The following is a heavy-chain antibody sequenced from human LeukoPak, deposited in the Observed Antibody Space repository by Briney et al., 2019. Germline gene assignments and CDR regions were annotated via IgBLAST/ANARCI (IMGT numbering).Heavy chain of an antibody. D-gene: IGHD3-3*01. V-gene: IGHV1-8*01. CDR2: MNPNNSDI. CDR3: ATGYFDGIAIDY. Sequence: ASVKVSCKASGYTFTSYHINWVRQATGQGLEWVGWMNPNNSDIGYAQKFQGRVTMTEDTSTDTAYMELSSLRSEDTAVYYCATGYFDGIAIDYWGQGTLVTVSS. J-gene: IGHJ4*02. CDR1: GYTFTSYH.